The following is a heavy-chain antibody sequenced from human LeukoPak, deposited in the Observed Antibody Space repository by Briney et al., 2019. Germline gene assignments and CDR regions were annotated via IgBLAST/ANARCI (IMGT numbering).Heavy chain of an antibody. J-gene: IGHJ4*02. Sequence: GGSLRLSCAASGFTFSSYSFNWVRQAPGKGLEWISYISHGSTRIFYADFVEGRFTVSRDDAKDALYLQMNSLRAEDTAVHYCGRDVGYGYAMDSWGQGTLVTVSS. CDR1: GFTFSSYS. V-gene: IGHV3-48*01. CDR3: GRDVGYGYAMDS. D-gene: IGHD5-18*01. CDR2: ISHGSTRI.